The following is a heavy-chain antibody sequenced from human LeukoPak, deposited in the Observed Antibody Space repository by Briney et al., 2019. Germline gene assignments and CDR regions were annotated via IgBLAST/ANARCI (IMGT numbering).Heavy chain of an antibody. V-gene: IGHV4-34*01. Sequence: GSLRLSCAASGFTVSSNYMSWVRQPPGKGLEWIGEINHSGSTNYNPSLKSRVTISVDTSKNQFSLKLSSVTAADTAVYYCARVPQRRFDYWGQGTLVTVSP. CDR2: INHSGST. CDR1: GFTVSSNY. CDR3: ARVPQRRFDY. J-gene: IGHJ4*02.